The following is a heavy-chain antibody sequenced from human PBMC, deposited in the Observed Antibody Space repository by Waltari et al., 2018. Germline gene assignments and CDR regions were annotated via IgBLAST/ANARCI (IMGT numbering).Heavy chain of an antibody. CDR2: INEDGSDI. CDR1: GFPFGTLW. CDR3: ARDMGQYTNYVAY. V-gene: IGHV3-7*03. Sequence: EVQLVESGGGLVQPGGSLSLSGPASGFPFGTLWMSWVRQAPGKGLEWVANINEDGSDIYYVDSVKGRFTISRDNAKNSLYLQMNSLRAEDTAVYYCARDMGQYTNYVAYWGQGTLVIVSS. D-gene: IGHD3-10*01. J-gene: IGHJ4*02.